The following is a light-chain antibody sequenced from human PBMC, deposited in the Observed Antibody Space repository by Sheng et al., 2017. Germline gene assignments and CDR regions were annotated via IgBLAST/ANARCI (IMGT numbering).Light chain of an antibody. Sequence: DIQMTQSPSSLSASVGDRVTITCRTGQSISNYLNWYQHKPGKAPKLLIYAASSLQSGVPSRFSGSGSGTDFTLTISTLQPEDFATYYCQQTFSMFPITFGPGTKVEIK. J-gene: IGKJ3*01. CDR2: AAS. V-gene: IGKV1-39*01. CDR3: QQTFSMFPIT. CDR1: QSISNY.